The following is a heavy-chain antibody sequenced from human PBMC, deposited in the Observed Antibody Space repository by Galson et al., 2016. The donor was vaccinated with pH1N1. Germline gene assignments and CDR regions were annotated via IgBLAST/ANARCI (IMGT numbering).Heavy chain of an antibody. CDR3: ARQNDYGDYRGDAFDI. CDR2: IYLGGSLI. Sequence: QSGAEVKKPGESLKISCKGSGYRFPSSWIGWVRQMPGKGLEWMGIIYLGGSLIRYRPSFQGQVTISADKSVNIVYLEWVSLKASDTAMYYFARQNDYGDYRGDAFDIWGQGTRVTVSS. J-gene: IGHJ3*02. D-gene: IGHD4-17*01. V-gene: IGHV5-51*01. CDR1: GYRFPSSW.